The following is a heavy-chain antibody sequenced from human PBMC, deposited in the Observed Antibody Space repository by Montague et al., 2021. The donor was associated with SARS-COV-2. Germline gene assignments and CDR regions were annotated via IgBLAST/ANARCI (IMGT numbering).Heavy chain of an antibody. V-gene: IGHV4-34*01. J-gene: IGHJ3*02. CDR1: GGSFSGYY. CDR2: INHSGSI. Sequence: SETLSLTCAVYGGSFSGYYWSWIRQPPGKGLEWIGEINHSGSINYNPSLKSRVTISVDTSKNQFSLKLSSVTAADTAVYYCARVPDYYDSSGYYFDAFDIWGKGKMVTVSS. CDR3: ARVPDYYDSSGYYFDAFDI. D-gene: IGHD3-22*01.